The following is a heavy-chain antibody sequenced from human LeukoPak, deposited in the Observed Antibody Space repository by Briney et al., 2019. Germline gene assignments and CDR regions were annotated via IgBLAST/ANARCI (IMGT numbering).Heavy chain of an antibody. V-gene: IGHV1-18*01. CDR2: ISAYNGDT. Sequence: ASVTVSFKASVYSFTNYGLTWVRQAPGQGLEWMGWISAYNGDTQYAQKFQGRVTMTTEASTTTGYLELRSLRHDDTAMYFCARMTPFNWLALWGQGTLVTVSS. D-gene: IGHD2-15*01. CDR1: VYSFTNYG. CDR3: ARMTPFNWLAL. J-gene: IGHJ5*02.